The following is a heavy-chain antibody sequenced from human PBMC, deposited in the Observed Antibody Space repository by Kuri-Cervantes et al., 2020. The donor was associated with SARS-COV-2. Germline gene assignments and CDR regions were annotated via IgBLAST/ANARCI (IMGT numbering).Heavy chain of an antibody. CDR3: AKEKQAGKEGLLSFDY. J-gene: IGHJ4*02. V-gene: IGHV3-48*01. Sequence: GESLKISCAASGFTFGIYNMNWVRQAPGKGLEWVAYISSTASIKHYGDSVNGRFTISRDNSKNTLYLQMNSLRAEDTAVYYCAKEKQAGKEGLLSFDYWGQGTLVTVSS. D-gene: IGHD1-1*01. CDR1: GFTFGIYN. CDR2: ISSTASIK.